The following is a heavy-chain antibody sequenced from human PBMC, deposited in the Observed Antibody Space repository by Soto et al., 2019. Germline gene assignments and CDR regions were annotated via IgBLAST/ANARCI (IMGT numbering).Heavy chain of an antibody. J-gene: IGHJ4*02. CDR1: GYTFTSYG. D-gene: IGHD6-19*01. V-gene: IGHV1-18*01. Sequence: ASVKVSCKASGYTFTSYGISWVRQAPGQGLEWMGWISAYNGNTNYAPKLQGRVTMTTDTSTSTAYMELRSLRSDDTAVYYCARAPQWLVYSHYFDYWGQGTLVTVSS. CDR3: ARAPQWLVYSHYFDY. CDR2: ISAYNGNT.